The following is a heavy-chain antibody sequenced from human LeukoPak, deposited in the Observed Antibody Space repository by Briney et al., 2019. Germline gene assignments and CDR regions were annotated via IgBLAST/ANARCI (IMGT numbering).Heavy chain of an antibody. CDR2: IYSGGST. D-gene: IGHD2-21*02. J-gene: IGHJ3*02. V-gene: IGHV3-53*01. CDR3: ARERDEDAFDI. CDR1: GFTVSSNY. Sequence: GGSLRLSCAASGFTVSSNYMSWVRQAPGKGLEWVSVIYSGGSTYYADSVKGRFTISRDNSKNTLYLQMNSLRAEDKAVYYCARERDEDAFDIWGQGTMVTVSS.